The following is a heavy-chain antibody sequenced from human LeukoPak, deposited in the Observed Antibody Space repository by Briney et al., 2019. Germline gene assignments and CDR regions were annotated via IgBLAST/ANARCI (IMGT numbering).Heavy chain of an antibody. Sequence: SGTLSLTYAVSGGSISSSNWWSWVRQPPGKGLEWIGEIYHSGSTNYNPSLKSRVTISVDKSKNQFSLKLSSVTAADTAVYHCARSDGDAGYYFDYWGQGTLVTVSS. D-gene: IGHD4-17*01. V-gene: IGHV4-4*02. J-gene: IGHJ4*02. CDR3: ARSDGDAGYYFDY. CDR2: IYHSGST. CDR1: GGSISSSNW.